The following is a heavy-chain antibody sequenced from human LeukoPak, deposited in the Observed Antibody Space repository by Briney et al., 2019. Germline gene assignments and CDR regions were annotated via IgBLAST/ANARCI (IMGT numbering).Heavy chain of an antibody. CDR3: AKVKVTMVRGAIYYFDY. Sequence: GGSLRLSCAASGFTFSSYAMSWVRQAPGKGLEWVSAISGSGGSTYYADSVKGRFTISRDNSKNTLYLQMNSLRAEDTAVYYCAKVKVTMVRGAIYYFDYWGQGTLVTVSS. J-gene: IGHJ4*02. CDR1: GFTFSSYA. D-gene: IGHD3-10*01. V-gene: IGHV3-23*01. CDR2: ISGSGGST.